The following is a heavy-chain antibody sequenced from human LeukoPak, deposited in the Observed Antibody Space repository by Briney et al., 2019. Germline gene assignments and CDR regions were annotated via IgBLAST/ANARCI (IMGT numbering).Heavy chain of an antibody. V-gene: IGHV4-59*01. D-gene: IGHD4-11*01. CDR2: IYYSGST. Sequence: PSETLSLTCTVSGGSISSYYWSWIRQPPGKGLEWIGYIYYSGSTNYNPSLKRRVTISVDTSKNQFSLKLSSVTAADTAVYYCARVVRYSMQYYFDYWGQGTLVTVSS. J-gene: IGHJ4*02. CDR1: GGSISSYY. CDR3: ARVVRYSMQYYFDY.